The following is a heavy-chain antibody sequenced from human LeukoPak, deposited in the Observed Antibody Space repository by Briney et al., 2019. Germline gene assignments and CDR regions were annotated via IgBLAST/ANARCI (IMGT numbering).Heavy chain of an antibody. Sequence: SETLSLTCTVSGGSISTSSYYWGWIRQPPGKGLEWIGNVYYSGSTYYSPSLQSRVTISLDTSKNQFSLKLSSVTAADTAVYYCAKDYYDTGGYYYVDYWGQGTLVTVSS. D-gene: IGHD3-22*01. CDR3: AKDYYDTGGYYYVDY. V-gene: IGHV4-39*07. CDR2: VYYSGST. CDR1: GGSISTSSYY. J-gene: IGHJ4*02.